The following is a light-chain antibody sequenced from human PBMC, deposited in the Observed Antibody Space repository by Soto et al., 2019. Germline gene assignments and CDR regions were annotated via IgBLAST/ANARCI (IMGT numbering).Light chain of an antibody. V-gene: IGKV3-15*01. CDR2: GAS. Sequence: EMVMTQPPATLSVSPGERATLSCRASQSVSSNLAWYQQKPGQAPRLLIYGASTRATGIPARFSGSGSGTEFTLTISSLQSEDFAVYYCQQYNNWPPWTFGQGTKV. CDR1: QSVSSN. J-gene: IGKJ1*01. CDR3: QQYNNWPPWT.